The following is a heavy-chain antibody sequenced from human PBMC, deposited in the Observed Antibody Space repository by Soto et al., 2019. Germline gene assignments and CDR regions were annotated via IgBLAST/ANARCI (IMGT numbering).Heavy chain of an antibody. CDR2: IMPIFGTP. D-gene: IGHD3-22*01. CDR3: ARDRSWKSSYYDSSVAYVYGMDV. J-gene: IGHJ6*02. V-gene: IGHV1-69*01. CDR1: AGTFSSYG. Sequence: QVQLVQSGAEVKKPGSSVKVSCKASAGTFSSYGISWVRQAPGQGLEWMGGIMPIFGTPNSAQKFQGRVTITADESTSTGYMELSSLTSEDTAVYYCARDRSWKSSYYDSSVAYVYGMDVWGQGTTVTVSS.